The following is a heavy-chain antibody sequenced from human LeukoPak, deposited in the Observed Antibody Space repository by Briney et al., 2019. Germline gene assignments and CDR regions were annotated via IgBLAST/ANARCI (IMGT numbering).Heavy chain of an antibody. CDR3: ARESPGDAFDI. CDR1: GFTFSSYA. V-gene: IGHV3-64*01. Sequence: GGSLRLSCAASGFTFSSYAMNSVRQAPGQGLEYVSAISSNGGSTYYANSVKGRFTISRDNSKNTLYLQMGSLRAQDMAVYYCARESPGDAFDIWGQGTMVTVSS. J-gene: IGHJ3*02. CDR2: ISSNGGST.